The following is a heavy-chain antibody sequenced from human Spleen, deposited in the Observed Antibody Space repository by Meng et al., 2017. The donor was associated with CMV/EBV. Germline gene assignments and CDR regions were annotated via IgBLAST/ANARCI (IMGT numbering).Heavy chain of an antibody. CDR2: ISNSSSYI. D-gene: IGHD2-2*01. CDR3: ARDAYCSSIRCYLGAGFFDY. J-gene: IGHJ4*02. CDR1: GGSFSGYY. V-gene: IGHV3-21*01. Sequence: ETLSLTCAVYGGSFSGYYWSWVRQAPGKGLEWVSSISNSSSYIYYADSVKGRFTISRDSAKNSLYLQMNSLRAEDTAVYYCARDAYCSSIRCYLGAGFFDYWGQGTLVTVSS.